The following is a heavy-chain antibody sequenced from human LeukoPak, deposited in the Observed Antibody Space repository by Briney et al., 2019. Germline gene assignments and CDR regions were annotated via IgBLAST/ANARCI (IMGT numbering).Heavy chain of an antibody. CDR1: GYTFTGYY. CDR2: INPNSGGT. CDR3: AKDIAAADDNWFDP. V-gene: IGHV1-2*02. J-gene: IGHJ5*02. Sequence: ASVKVSCKASGYTFTGYYMHWVRHAPGQGLEWMGWINPNSGGTNYAQKFQGRVTMTRDTSISTAYMELSRLRSDDTAVYYCAKDIAAADDNWFDPWGQGTLVTVSS. D-gene: IGHD6-13*01.